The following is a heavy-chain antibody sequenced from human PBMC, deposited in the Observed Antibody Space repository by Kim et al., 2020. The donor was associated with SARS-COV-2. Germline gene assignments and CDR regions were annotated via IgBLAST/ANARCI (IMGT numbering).Heavy chain of an antibody. J-gene: IGHJ6*02. CDR1: GGSISSGGYY. CDR3: ARDALKNPVPLGYYYYYGMVV. CDR2: IYYSGST. V-gene: IGHV4-31*03. Sequence: SETLSLTCTVSGGSISSGGYYWSWIRQHPGKGLEWIGYIYYSGSTYYNPSLKSRVTISVDTSKNQFSLKLSSVTAADTAVYYCARDALKNPVPLGYYYYYGMVVWGQGTTVTVSS.